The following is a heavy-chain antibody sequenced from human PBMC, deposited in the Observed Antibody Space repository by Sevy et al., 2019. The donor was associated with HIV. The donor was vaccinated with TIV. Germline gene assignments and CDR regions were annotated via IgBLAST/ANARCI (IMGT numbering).Heavy chain of an antibody. D-gene: IGHD6-19*01. CDR3: AKRKMSGWYNLDY. CDR2: ISGSGDST. J-gene: IGHJ4*02. Sequence: GESLRLSCATSGFTFRSYVMSWVRQAPGKGLEWVSIISGSGDSTNYADSVKGRFTISRDNSKNTLYLQMNSLRAEDTAVYYCAKRKMSGWYNLDYWGQGTLVTVSS. V-gene: IGHV3-23*01. CDR1: GFTFRSYV.